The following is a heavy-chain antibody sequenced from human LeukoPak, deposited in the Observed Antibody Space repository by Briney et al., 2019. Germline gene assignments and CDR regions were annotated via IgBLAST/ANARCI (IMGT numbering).Heavy chain of an antibody. D-gene: IGHD1-26*01. CDR3: ARDNSVGDNAWWFDP. V-gene: IGHV1-46*01. CDR1: GYTFTSYY. J-gene: IGHJ5*02. CDR2: FNPTGGST. Sequence: ASVRVSCKASGYTFTSYYMHWVRQAPGQGLEWMGLFNPTGGSTGYAQKLQGRVTMTRDMSTSTDYMELSSPRSEDTAIYYCARDNSVGDNAWWFDPWGQGTLVTVSS.